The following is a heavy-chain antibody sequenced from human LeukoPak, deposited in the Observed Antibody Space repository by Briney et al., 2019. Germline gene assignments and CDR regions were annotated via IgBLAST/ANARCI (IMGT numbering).Heavy chain of an antibody. CDR3: ARDVAVAQPI. J-gene: IGHJ4*02. D-gene: IGHD6-19*01. CDR2: ISSSGSTI. Sequence: GGSLRLSCAASVFTFSSYSMNWVRQAPGKGLEWVSYISSSGSTIYYADSVKGRFTISRDNAKNSLYLQMNSLRAEDTAVYYCARDVAVAQPIWGQGTLVTVSS. V-gene: IGHV3-48*04. CDR1: VFTFSSYS.